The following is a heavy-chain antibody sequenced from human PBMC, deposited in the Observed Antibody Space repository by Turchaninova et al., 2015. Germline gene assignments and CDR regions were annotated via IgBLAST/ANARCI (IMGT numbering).Heavy chain of an antibody. CDR3: ARGRGSRSFMHHFDY. CDR1: CESFSNYY. Sequence: QVQLQQWGAGLLKPSETLSPTSAVRCESFSNYYWSGIRQAPGKGLEWIGETTQSGSANYNPSLKSRVTMSLDTSTKQFSVKLRSVTAADTAVYYCARGRGSRSFMHHFDYWGQGILVTVSS. J-gene: IGHJ4*02. CDR2: TTQSGSA. D-gene: IGHD2/OR15-2a*01. V-gene: IGHV4-34*01.